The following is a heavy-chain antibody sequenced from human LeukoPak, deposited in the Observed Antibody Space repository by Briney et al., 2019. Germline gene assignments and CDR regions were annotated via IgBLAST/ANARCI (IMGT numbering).Heavy chain of an antibody. Sequence: ASLKVTCKSAGYTFASYTMHWLRQAPGQSLDWMGWINGDNGNTKYSEKFQGRVTITRDTSASSAYMELSSLRSEDTAVYYCARSSSGTYHYWGQGTLVTVSS. CDR1: GYTFASYT. J-gene: IGHJ4*02. CDR3: ARSSSGTYHY. D-gene: IGHD3-10*01. CDR2: INGDNGNT. V-gene: IGHV1-3*01.